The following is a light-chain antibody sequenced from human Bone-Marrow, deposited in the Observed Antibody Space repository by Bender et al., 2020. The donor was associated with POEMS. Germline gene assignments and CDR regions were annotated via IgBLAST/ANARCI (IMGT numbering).Light chain of an antibody. CDR1: NLGDKY. CDR2: DDS. V-gene: IGLV3-1*01. J-gene: IGLJ2*01. Sequence: SYELTQPPSVSVSPGQTASITCSGDNLGDKYACWFQQKPGQAPVLVVYDDSDRPSGIPERFSGSNSGDTATLTVSRVEAGDEADYYCHVRDSNDHLVFAGGTKLTVL. CDR3: HVRDSNDHLV.